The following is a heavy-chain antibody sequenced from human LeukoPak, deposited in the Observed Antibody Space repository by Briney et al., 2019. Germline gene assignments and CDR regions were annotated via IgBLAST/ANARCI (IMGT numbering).Heavy chain of an antibody. CDR2: IYPDDSDT. CDR3: ARVDCSTTNCYLGAPFDP. CDR1: GYTFINFW. D-gene: IGHD2-2*01. V-gene: IGHV5-51*01. Sequence: GESLKIPCKSSGYTFINFWIGWVRQMPGKGLEWVGIIYPDDSDTRYSPSFQGQVTISADKSFSTAYLQWSSLKASDTAMYYCARVDCSTTNCYLGAPFDPWGQGTLVTVSS. J-gene: IGHJ5*02.